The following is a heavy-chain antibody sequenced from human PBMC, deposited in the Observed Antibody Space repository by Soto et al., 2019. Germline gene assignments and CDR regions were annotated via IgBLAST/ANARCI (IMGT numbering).Heavy chain of an antibody. J-gene: IGHJ5*02. CDR3: ARGMTEYSSSYWFDP. V-gene: IGHV3-7*03. CDR1: GFTFSSYW. CDR2: IKQDGSEK. D-gene: IGHD6-6*01. Sequence: GGSLRLSCAASGFTFSSYWMSWVRQAPGKGLEWVANIKQDGSEKYYADSVKGRFTISRDNSKNTLYLQMSSLRSEDTAVYYCARGMTEYSSSYWFDPWGQGTLVTVSS.